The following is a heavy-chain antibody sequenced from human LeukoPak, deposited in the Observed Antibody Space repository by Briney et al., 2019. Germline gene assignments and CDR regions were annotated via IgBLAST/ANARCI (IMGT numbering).Heavy chain of an antibody. Sequence: SETLSLTCTVSGGSLSGYYWSWIRQPPGKGLERIGHIHYTGSTKYNPSLKSRVTISVDTTKNQVSLKVNSVTAADTAVYYCARHDYSNYPVFNYWGQGTLVTVSS. CDR1: GGSLSGYY. J-gene: IGHJ4*02. V-gene: IGHV4-59*12. CDR3: ARHDYSNYPVFNY. CDR2: IHYTGST. D-gene: IGHD4-11*01.